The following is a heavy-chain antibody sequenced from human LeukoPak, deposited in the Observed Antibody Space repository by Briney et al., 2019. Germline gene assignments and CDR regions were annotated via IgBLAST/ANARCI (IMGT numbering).Heavy chain of an antibody. CDR1: GGSITTIFYF. V-gene: IGHV4-39*01. CDR3: ARRYSYDTFDY. CDR2: IYYSGST. J-gene: IGHJ4*02. Sequence: SETLSLTCSVSGGSITTIFYFWGWIRQPPGKGLEWIGSIYYSGSTYYNPSLKSRVTISVDTSKNQFSLKLSSVTAADTAVYYCARRYSYDTFDYWGQGTLVTVSS. D-gene: IGHD5-18*01.